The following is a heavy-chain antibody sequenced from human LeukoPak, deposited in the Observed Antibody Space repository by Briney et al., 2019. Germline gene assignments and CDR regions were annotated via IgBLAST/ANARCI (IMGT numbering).Heavy chain of an antibody. D-gene: IGHD3-10*01. J-gene: IGHJ5*02. V-gene: IGHV4-59*01. CDR1: GGSISNYY. Sequence: SETLSLTCTVSGGSISNYYWSWIRQPPGKGLEWIGYIFYDGSTNYNPSLKSRVTISVDTSKNQFSLKLSSVTAADTAVYYCARDYRDGSGSYTPNWFDPWGQGTLVIVSS. CDR2: IFYDGST. CDR3: ARDYRDGSGSYTPNWFDP.